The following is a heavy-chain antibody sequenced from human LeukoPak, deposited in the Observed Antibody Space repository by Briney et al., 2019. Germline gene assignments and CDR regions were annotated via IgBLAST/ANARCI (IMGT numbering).Heavy chain of an antibody. D-gene: IGHD3-10*01. J-gene: IGHJ4*02. Sequence: GGSLRLSCAASGFTFDDYAMHWVRQTPGKGLEWVSGISWNSGSIGYADSVKGRFTISRDNAKNSLYLQMNSLRAEDTALYYCAKDSALNYYGSGSYYNNWGQGTLVTVSS. V-gene: IGHV3-9*01. CDR1: GFTFDDYA. CDR2: ISWNSGSI. CDR3: AKDSALNYYGSGSYYNN.